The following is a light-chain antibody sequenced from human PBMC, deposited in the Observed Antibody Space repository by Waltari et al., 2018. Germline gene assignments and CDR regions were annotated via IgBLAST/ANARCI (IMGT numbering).Light chain of an antibody. J-gene: IGKJ1*01. Sequence: EIVLTQSPGTLSLSPGERATLSCRATESVPANYLAWYQQKPDQAPRLLISGASSRATGIPDRFSGRGSGTDFTLTIARLEPEDFALYYCQQYGETPWTFGQGTKVDLK. CDR1: ESVPANY. V-gene: IGKV3-20*01. CDR2: GAS. CDR3: QQYGETPWT.